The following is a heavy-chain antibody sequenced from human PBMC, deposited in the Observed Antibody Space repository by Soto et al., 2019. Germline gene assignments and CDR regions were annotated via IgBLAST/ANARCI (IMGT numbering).Heavy chain of an antibody. CDR2: IWYDGSNK. CDR3: ARLPIDLYCSGDSCYSGTDY. CDR1: GFTFSSYG. Sequence: QVQLVESGGGVVQPGRSLRLSCAASGFTFSSYGMHWVRQAPGKGLEWVAVIWYDGSNKYYADSVKGRFTISRDNSKNTLYLQMNSLRAEDKAVYYCARLPIDLYCSGDSCYSGTDYWGQGTLVTVSS. V-gene: IGHV3-33*01. D-gene: IGHD2-15*01. J-gene: IGHJ4*02.